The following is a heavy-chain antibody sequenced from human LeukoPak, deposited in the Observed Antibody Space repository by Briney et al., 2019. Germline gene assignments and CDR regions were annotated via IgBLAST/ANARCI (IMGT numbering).Heavy chain of an antibody. D-gene: IGHD2-21*02. CDR2: IIPIFGTA. J-gene: IGHJ5*02. CDR1: GGTFSSYA. V-gene: IGHV1-69*13. CDR3: ARSWYCGGDCYSETNWFDP. Sequence: ASVKVSCTASGGTFSSYAISWVRQAPGQGLEWMGGIIPIFGTANYAQKFQGRVTITADESTSTAYMELSSLRSEDTAVYYCARSWYCGGDCYSETNWFDPWGQGTLVTVSS.